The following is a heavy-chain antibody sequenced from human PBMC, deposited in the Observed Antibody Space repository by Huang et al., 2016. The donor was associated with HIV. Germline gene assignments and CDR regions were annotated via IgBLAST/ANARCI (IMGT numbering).Heavy chain of an antibody. CDR3: ARGFGINYNHEAFDV. CDR2: RIPKSGNG. CDR1: GYTFTNYY. D-gene: IGHD3-10*01. V-gene: IGHV1-8*01. Sequence: QIQLAQSGAEVKKPGASVKVSCKASGYTFTNYYINWVRKAVVKGLEWMGWRIPKSGNGGYTKKLQGRVAILRNSSINTSYLEVTSLTSEYTAVYYCARGFGINYNHEAFDVWGQGTMVTVSS. J-gene: IGHJ3*01.